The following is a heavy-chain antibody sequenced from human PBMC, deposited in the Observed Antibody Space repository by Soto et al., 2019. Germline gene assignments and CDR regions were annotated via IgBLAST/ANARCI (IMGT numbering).Heavy chain of an antibody. J-gene: IGHJ4*02. D-gene: IGHD5-18*01. Sequence: PGESLKISCAASGFTFSSYGMHWVRQAPGKGLEWVAVISYDGSNKYYADSVKGRFTISRDNSKNTLYLQMNSLRAEDTAVYYCANGGYSYGPFDYWGQGTLVTVSS. CDR2: ISYDGSNK. CDR1: GFTFSSYG. CDR3: ANGGYSYGPFDY. V-gene: IGHV3-30*18.